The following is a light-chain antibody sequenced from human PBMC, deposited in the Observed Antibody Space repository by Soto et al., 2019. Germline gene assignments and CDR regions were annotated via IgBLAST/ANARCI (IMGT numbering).Light chain of an antibody. V-gene: IGLV2-14*01. CDR1: SSDVGGYNY. CDR3: SSFTSTNTVL. CDR2: NVS. J-gene: IGLJ2*01. Sequence: QSVLTQPASVSGSPGQSITISCTGTSSDVGGYNYVSWYQQHPGKAPKLMIYNVSNRPSGVSNRFSGSKSGNTASLTISGIQAEDEGHYYCSSFTSTNTVLFGGGTQLTVL.